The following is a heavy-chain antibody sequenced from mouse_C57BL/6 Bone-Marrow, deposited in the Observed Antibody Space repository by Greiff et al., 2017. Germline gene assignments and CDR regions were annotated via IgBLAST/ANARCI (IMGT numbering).Heavy chain of an antibody. CDR2: IDPETGDT. CDR3: SRGYYDF. CDR1: GFNINDDD. J-gene: IGHJ1*03. V-gene: IGHV14-4*01. Sequence: VQLQQSGAELVRPGASVTLSCTASGFNINDDDMHWVKQRPVQGLEWIGWIDPETGDTAYTSKFQGKATLTADTSSITAYMQLRNLTSEDSSVYYCSRGYYDFGGRGPAAPVSA.